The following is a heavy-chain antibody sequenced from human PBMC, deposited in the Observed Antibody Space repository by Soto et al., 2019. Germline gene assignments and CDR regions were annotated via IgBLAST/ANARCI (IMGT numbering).Heavy chain of an antibody. CDR1: GGTFSSYA. CDR2: IIPIFGTA. V-gene: IGHV1-69*13. J-gene: IGHJ6*02. D-gene: IGHD3-22*01. Sequence: SVNVSCKASGGTFSSYAISWVRQAPGQGLEWMGGIIPIFGTANYAQKFQGRVTITADESTSTAYMELSSLRSEDTAVYYCARVHDSSGYYLYYYYYGMDVWGQGTTVTVSS. CDR3: ARVHDSSGYYLYYYYYGMDV.